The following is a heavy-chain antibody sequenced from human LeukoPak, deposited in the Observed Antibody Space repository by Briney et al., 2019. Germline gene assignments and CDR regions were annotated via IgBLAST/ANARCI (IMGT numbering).Heavy chain of an antibody. CDR3: ARVYSGYEIYFDY. CDR1: GYTFTGYY. D-gene: IGHD5-12*01. Sequence: ASVKVSCKASGYTFTGYYTHWVRQAPGQGLEWMGWINPNSGGTNYAQKFQGRVTMTRDTSISTDYMELSRLRSDDTAVYYCARVYSGYEIYFDYWGQGTLVTVSS. V-gene: IGHV1-2*02. J-gene: IGHJ4*02. CDR2: INPNSGGT.